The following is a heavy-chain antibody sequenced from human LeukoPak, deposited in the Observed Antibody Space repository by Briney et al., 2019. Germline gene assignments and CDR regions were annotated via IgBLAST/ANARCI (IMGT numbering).Heavy chain of an antibody. CDR1: GYTFTGYY. Sequence: GASVKVSCKASGYTFTGYYMHWVRQAPGRGLEWMGWINPNSGGTNYAQKFQGRVTMTRDTSISTAYMELSRLRSDDTAVYYCARDHATYYDFWSGYPDAFDIWGQWTMVTVSS. J-gene: IGHJ3*02. V-gene: IGHV1-2*02. CDR2: INPNSGGT. CDR3: ARDHATYYDFWSGYPDAFDI. D-gene: IGHD3-3*01.